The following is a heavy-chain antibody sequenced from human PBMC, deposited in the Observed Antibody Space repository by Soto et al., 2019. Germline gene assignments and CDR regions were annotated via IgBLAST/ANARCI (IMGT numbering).Heavy chain of an antibody. J-gene: IGHJ6*02. CDR2: IWYDGSNK. CDR1: GVTFSSYG. V-gene: IGHV3-33*01. Sequence: PGGSLRLSWAGSGVTFSSYGMHWVRQAPGKGLGWVAVIWYDGSNKYYADSVKGRFTISRDNSKNTLYLQMNSLRAEDTAVYYCARDNCSSTSCEYYYYYGMDVWGQGTTVTVSS. CDR3: ARDNCSSTSCEYYYYYGMDV. D-gene: IGHD2-2*01.